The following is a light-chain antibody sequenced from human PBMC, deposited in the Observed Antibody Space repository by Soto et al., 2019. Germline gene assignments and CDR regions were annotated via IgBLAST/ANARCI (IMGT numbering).Light chain of an antibody. CDR1: QSVRGY. CDR2: RIF. J-gene: IGKJ1*01. Sequence: EIVMTQSPGTVSVFPGETVTLSCRASQSVRGYLYWFHQKPGQAPRLVVLRIFTRAIGVPARFSGSESETEFTLTISGLQSEDSGVFYCLQHDSWPWTFGQGTKVEIK. V-gene: IGKV3-15*01. CDR3: LQHDSWPWT.